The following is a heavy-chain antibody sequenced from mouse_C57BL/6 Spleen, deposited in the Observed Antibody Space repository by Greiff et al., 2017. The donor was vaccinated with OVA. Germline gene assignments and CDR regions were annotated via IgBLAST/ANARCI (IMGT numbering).Heavy chain of an antibody. Sequence: VQLQQSGTVLARPGASVKMSCKTSGYTFTSYWMHWVKQRPGQGLEWIGAIYPGNSDTSYNQKFKGKAKLTAVTSASTAYMELSSLTNEDSAVYYCTRKGITTVYWYFDVWGTGTTVTVSS. D-gene: IGHD1-1*01. CDR2: IYPGNSDT. V-gene: IGHV1-5*01. J-gene: IGHJ1*03. CDR1: GYTFTSYW. CDR3: TRKGITTVYWYFDV.